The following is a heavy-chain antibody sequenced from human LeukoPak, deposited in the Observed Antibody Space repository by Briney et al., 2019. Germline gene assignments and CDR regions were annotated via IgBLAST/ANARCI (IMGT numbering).Heavy chain of an antibody. CDR3: AKGWDSSGY. J-gene: IGHJ4*02. CDR2: ISYDGSNK. Sequence: GGSLRLSCAASGFTFSSYGMHLVRQAPGKGLEWVAVISYDGSNKYYADSVKGRFTISRDNSKNTLYLQMNSLRAEDTAVYYCAKGWDSSGYWGQGTLVTVSS. D-gene: IGHD6-6*01. V-gene: IGHV3-30*18. CDR1: GFTFSSYG.